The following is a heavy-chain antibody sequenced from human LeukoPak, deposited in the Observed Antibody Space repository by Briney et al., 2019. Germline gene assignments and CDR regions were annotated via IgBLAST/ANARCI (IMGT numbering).Heavy chain of an antibody. J-gene: IGHJ4*02. D-gene: IGHD2-21*02. CDR3: THTQGIVTAGH. CDR1: GFSLSTRGVG. V-gene: IGHV2-5*01. CDR2: IYWNDDQ. Sequence: SGPTLVNPTQTLTLTCTFSGFSLSTRGVGVGWIRQPPGRALECLALIYWNDDQVYSPSLRDRLTISKDTSKNQVVLAMTNMDLVDTGTYYCTHTQGIVTAGHWGQGILVTVSS.